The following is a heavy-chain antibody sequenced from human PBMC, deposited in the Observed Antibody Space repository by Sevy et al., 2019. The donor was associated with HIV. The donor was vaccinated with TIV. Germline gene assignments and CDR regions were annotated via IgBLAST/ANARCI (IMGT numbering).Heavy chain of an antibody. V-gene: IGHV3-30*04. J-gene: IGHJ3*02. CDR3: ARDRKVVLVVYAIPFDAFDI. Sequence: GGSLRLSCAASGFIFSNYAIHWVRRAPGKGLEGVAVISYDGSNKHYAASVKGRFTISRDNSKNTLYLQMNSLRAEDTAVYYCARDRKVVLVVYAIPFDAFDIWGQGTMVTVSS. CDR2: ISYDGSNK. CDR1: GFIFSNYA. D-gene: IGHD2-8*02.